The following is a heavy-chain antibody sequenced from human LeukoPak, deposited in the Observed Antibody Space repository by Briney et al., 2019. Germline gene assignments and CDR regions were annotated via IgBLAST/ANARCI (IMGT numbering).Heavy chain of an antibody. J-gene: IGHJ5*02. CDR3: ARGLIETQGLVIKSVLLWFGELSP. V-gene: IGHV1-8*01. Sequence: ASVKVSCKASGYTFTSYDINWVRQAPGQGLEWMGWMNPNSGNTGYAQKFQGRVTMTRNTSISTAYMELSSLRSEDTAVYYCARGLIETQGLVIKSVLLWFGELSPWGQGTLVTVSS. D-gene: IGHD3-10*01. CDR2: MNPNSGNT. CDR1: GYTFTSYD.